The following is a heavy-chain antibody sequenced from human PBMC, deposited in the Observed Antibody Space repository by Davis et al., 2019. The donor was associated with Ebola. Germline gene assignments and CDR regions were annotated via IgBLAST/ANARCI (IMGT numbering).Heavy chain of an antibody. CDR2: IIPIFGTA. D-gene: IGHD2-2*01. CDR3: ARVADCSSTSCSKLRYYYYGMDV. Sequence: SVKVSCKASGGTFSSYAISWVRQAPGQGLEWMGGIIPIFGTATYAQKFQGRVTITADESTSTAYMELSSLRSEDTAVYYCARVADCSSTSCSKLRYYYYGMDVWGQGTTVTVSS. J-gene: IGHJ6*02. CDR1: GGTFSSYA. V-gene: IGHV1-69*13.